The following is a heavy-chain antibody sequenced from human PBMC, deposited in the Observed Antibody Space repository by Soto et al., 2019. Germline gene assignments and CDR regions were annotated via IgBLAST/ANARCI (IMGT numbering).Heavy chain of an antibody. Sequence: QVQLQESGPGLVKPSQTRSLTCTVSGGSISSGGYYWSWISQHPGKGLQWIGYIYYSGSTYYNPSLKSRVTMSVDTSKKQLSLKLISVTVADTAVYYCASDYGSGYRYVLGQGTTVTVSS. CDR2: IYYSGST. V-gene: IGHV4-31*03. CDR1: GGSISSGGYY. D-gene: IGHD3-10*01. J-gene: IGHJ6*02. CDR3: ASDYGSGYRYV.